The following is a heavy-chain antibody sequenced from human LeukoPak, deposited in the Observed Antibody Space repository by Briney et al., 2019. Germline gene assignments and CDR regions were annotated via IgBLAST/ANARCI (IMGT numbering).Heavy chain of an antibody. D-gene: IGHD3-10*01. J-gene: IGHJ4*02. V-gene: IGHV3-30*04. Sequence: GGSLRLSCAASAFTFSSYAMYWVRQAPGKGLEWVAVISYDGSSRYYADSVKGRFTISRDNSKNTLYLQMNSLRAEDTAVYHCARGSVVREAYLDYWGQGSLVTVSS. CDR1: AFTFSSYA. CDR3: ARGSVVREAYLDY. CDR2: ISYDGSSR.